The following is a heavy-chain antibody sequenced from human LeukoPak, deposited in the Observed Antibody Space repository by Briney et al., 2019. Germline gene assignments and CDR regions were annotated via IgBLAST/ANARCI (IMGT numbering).Heavy chain of an antibody. J-gene: IGHJ4*02. V-gene: IGHV3-53*01. CDR3: ARDWWSSGWQGGFDY. D-gene: IGHD6-19*01. Sequence: GGSLRLSCAASGFTVSSNYMSWVRQAPGKGLEWVSVIYSGGSTYYADSVKGRFTISRDNSKNTLYLQMNSLRAEDTAVYYCARDWWSSGWQGGFDYWGQGTLVTVSS. CDR1: GFTVSSNY. CDR2: IYSGGST.